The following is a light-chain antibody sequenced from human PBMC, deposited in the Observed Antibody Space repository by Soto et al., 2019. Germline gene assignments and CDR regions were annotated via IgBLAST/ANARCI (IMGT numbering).Light chain of an antibody. CDR2: GNS. CDR3: RSYDSSVSGVV. CDR1: SSNIGAGYD. J-gene: IGLJ2*01. Sequence: QSVLTQPPSVSGAPGQRVTISCTGSSSNIGAGYDVHWYQQLPGTAPKLLIYGNSNRPSGVPDRFSGSKSGTSASLAITGLQAEDEADYYCRSYDSSVSGVVFGGGTKLTVL. V-gene: IGLV1-40*01.